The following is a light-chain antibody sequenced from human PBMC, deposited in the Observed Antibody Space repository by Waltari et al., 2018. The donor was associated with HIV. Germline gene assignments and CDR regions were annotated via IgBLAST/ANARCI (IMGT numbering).Light chain of an antibody. Sequence: QSALTQPASVSGSPGQSITISCTGSSSDVGGYNFVSWYQQHPGKAPRVLIYDVTTRPSGFSDRFSGSRSGDTASLTISGLQPDDEADYYCESYTSTSVWVFGGGTRLTVL. V-gene: IGLV2-14*03. CDR2: DVT. J-gene: IGLJ3*02. CDR1: SSDVGGYNF. CDR3: ESYTSTSVWV.